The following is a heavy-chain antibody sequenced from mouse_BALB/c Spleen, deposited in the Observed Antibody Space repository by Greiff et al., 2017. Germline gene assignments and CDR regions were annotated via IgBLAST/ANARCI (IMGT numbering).Heavy chain of an antibody. D-gene: IGHD3-1*01. V-gene: IGHV1-15*01. CDR2: IDPETGGT. CDR1: DYTFTDYE. Sequence: VQLQQSGAELVRPGASVTLSCKASDYTFTDYEMHWVKQTPVHGLEWIGAIDPETGGTAYNQKFKGKATLTADKSSSTAYMELRSLTSEDSAVYYCTRDHSSGYGFAYWGQGTLVTVSA. CDR3: TRDHSSGYGFAY. J-gene: IGHJ3*01.